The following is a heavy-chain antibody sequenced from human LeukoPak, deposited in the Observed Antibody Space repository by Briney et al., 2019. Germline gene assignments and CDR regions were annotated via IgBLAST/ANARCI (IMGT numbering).Heavy chain of an antibody. Sequence: GGSLRLSCSVSGVTFRNYGMHWVRQAPGKGLEWVALISSDGIDKFYGASVKGRFTISRDDSKSTLYLQMKSLTAEDTAVYYCTTKVIRGNLGDDYDDWGQGTLVTVSS. J-gene: IGHJ4*02. D-gene: IGHD5-12*01. CDR1: GVTFRNYG. CDR3: TTKVIRGNLGDDYDD. CDR2: ISSDGIDK. V-gene: IGHV3-30*03.